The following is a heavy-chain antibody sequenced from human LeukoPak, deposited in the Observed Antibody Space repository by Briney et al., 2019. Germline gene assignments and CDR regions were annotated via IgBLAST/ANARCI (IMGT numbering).Heavy chain of an antibody. V-gene: IGHV1-46*01. J-gene: IGHJ4*02. CDR3: ARSPWVVAASDY. Sequence: ASAKVSCKASGYTFTSYYMHWVRQAPGQGLEWMGIINPSGGSTSYAQKFQGRVTMTRDTSTSTVYMELSSLRSEDTAVYYCARSPWVVAASDYWGQGTLVTVSS. CDR1: GYTFTSYY. CDR2: INPSGGST. D-gene: IGHD2-15*01.